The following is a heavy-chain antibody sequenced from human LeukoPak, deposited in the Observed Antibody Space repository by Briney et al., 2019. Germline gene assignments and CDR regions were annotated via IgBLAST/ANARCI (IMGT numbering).Heavy chain of an antibody. CDR3: ARRWKAARPGDYFDY. J-gene: IGHJ4*02. CDR2: IYYSGNT. V-gene: IGHV4-39*01. D-gene: IGHD6-6*01. Sequence: SETLSLTCTVYSGSISSNSYYWGWIRQPPGKGLEWIGNIYYSGNTHYNPSLKSRVTIFVDTSKNLISLKLSSVTAADTAVYYCARRWKAARPGDYFDYWGQRTLVTVSS. CDR1: SGSISSNSYY.